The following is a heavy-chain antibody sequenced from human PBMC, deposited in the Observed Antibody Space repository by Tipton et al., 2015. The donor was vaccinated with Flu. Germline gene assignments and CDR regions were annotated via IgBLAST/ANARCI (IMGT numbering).Heavy chain of an antibody. CDR3: ARGDRYSSSWYDY. Sequence: SLRLSCAASGFTFDDYGMSWVRQTPGKGLEWVSGINWNGGSTGYADSVKGRFTISRDNAKNSLYLQMNSLRAEDTALYHCARGDRYSSSWYDYWGQGTLVTVSS. J-gene: IGHJ4*02. CDR2: INWNGGST. V-gene: IGHV3-20*01. D-gene: IGHD6-13*01. CDR1: GFTFDDYG.